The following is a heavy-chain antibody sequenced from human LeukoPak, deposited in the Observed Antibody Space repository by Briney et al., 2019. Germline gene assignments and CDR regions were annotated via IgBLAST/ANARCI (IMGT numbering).Heavy chain of an antibody. CDR1: GVSISSYY. CDR2: MHYSGST. D-gene: IGHD2-15*01. V-gene: IGHV4-59*01. CDR3: ARVLRYCSGGNCYSGGLGYMDV. Sequence: PSETLSLTCSVTGVSISSYYWSWIRQPPGKGLEWIGYMHYSGSTAYNPSLKSRASISLDTSQNQFSLQMTSVTAADTAVYYCARVLRYCSGGNCYSGGLGYMDVWGKGTTVTISS. J-gene: IGHJ6*03.